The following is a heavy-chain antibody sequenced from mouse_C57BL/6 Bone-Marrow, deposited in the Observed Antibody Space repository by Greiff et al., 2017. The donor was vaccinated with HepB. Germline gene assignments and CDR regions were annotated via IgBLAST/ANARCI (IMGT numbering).Heavy chain of an antibody. J-gene: IGHJ4*01. V-gene: IGHV2-6-1*01. CDR2: IWSDGST. Sequence: VHLVESGPGLVAPSQSLSITCTVSGFSLTSYGVHWVRQPPGKGLEWLVVIWSDGSTTYNSALKSRLSISKDNPKSQVFLKMNSLQTDDTAMYYCARHGDYYDYDGPLYYAMDYWGQGTSVTVSS. CDR3: ARHGDYYDYDGPLYYAMDY. D-gene: IGHD2-4*01. CDR1: GFSLTSYG.